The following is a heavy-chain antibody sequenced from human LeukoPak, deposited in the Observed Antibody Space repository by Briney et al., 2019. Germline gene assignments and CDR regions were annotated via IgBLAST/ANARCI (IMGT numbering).Heavy chain of an antibody. J-gene: IGHJ3*02. CDR1: GFTFTSYA. CDR2: ISYDGRDN. CDR3: ARRAYYDSSGYDFYDAFDI. D-gene: IGHD3-22*01. V-gene: IGHV3-30*04. Sequence: GGSLRPSCAASGFTFTSYAMHWVRQAPGKGLEWVTVISYDGRDNYYADSVKGRFTISRDNSKNTLYLQMNSLRAEDTAVYYCARRAYYDSSGYDFYDAFDIWGERTMVSVSS.